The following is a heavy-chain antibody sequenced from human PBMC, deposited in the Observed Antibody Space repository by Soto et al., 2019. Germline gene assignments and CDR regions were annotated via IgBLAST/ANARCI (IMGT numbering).Heavy chain of an antibody. Sequence: ASVKVSCKASGYTFTSYAMHWVRQAPGQRLEWMGWINAGNGNTKYSQKFQGRVTITRDTSASTAYMELSSLRSEDTAVYYCARVGYCSGGSCYFSIPDDAFDIWGQGTMVTVSS. CDR3: ARVGYCSGGSCYFSIPDDAFDI. V-gene: IGHV1-3*01. D-gene: IGHD2-15*01. CDR2: INAGNGNT. J-gene: IGHJ3*02. CDR1: GYTFTSYA.